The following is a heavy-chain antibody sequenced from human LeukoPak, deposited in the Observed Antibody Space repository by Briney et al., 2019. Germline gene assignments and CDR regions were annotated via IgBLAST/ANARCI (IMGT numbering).Heavy chain of an antibody. D-gene: IGHD1-7*01. CDR2: IYGSGST. CDR3: ARGNWNYPFDY. CDR1: GFTVSSNY. J-gene: IGHJ4*02. Sequence: GGSLRLSCAASGFTVSSNYMSWVRQAPGKGLEWVSVIYGSGSTYYADSVKGRFTISRDNSKNTLYLQMNSLRAEDTGVYYCARGNWNYPFDYWGQGTLVTVSS. V-gene: IGHV3-53*01.